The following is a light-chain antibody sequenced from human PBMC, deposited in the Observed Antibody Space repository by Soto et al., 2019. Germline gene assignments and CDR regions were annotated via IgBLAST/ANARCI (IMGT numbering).Light chain of an antibody. CDR1: SSDVGSYNL. Sequence: QSVLTQPASVSGSPGQSITISCTGTSSDVGSYNLVSWYQQHPGKAPKLMIYEGSKRPSGVSNRFSGSKSGNTAALTISALQAEAEAAYYCCSYAGSRTFVFGTGTKAT. CDR2: EGS. V-gene: IGLV2-23*03. CDR3: CSYAGSRTFV. J-gene: IGLJ1*01.